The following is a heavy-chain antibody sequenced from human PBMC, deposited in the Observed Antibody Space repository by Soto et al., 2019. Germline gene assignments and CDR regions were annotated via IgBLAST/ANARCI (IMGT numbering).Heavy chain of an antibody. D-gene: IGHD3-16*02. CDR2: ISGGGDRT. J-gene: IGHJ4*02. V-gene: IGHV3-23*01. CDR3: AKTATYDYVWGDYRYFFDH. Sequence: GGSLRLSCGASGFPFNTHGMAWVRQAPGKGLEWVSGISGGGDRTQYADGVKGRFTISRDNSKNTVDLQMTSLRAEDTATYYCAKTATYDYVWGDYRYFFDHWGQGTTVTVSS. CDR1: GFPFNTHG.